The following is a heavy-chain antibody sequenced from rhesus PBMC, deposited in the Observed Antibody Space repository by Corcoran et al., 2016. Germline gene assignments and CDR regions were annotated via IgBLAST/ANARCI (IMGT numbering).Heavy chain of an antibody. CDR3: AKEYCSSTYCSQVGDY. D-gene: IGHD2-15*01. CDR2: INICGGNT. CDR1: GLTFRSYW. Sequence: EVQLVESGGGLAKPGGSLRLSCAASGLTFRSYWMTWVPQAPRKRLELVSAINICGGNTYYADSVKCRFTISRDNSKNTLSLQMNSLRAEDTAVYYCAKEYCSSTYCSQVGDYWGQGVLVTVSS. V-gene: IGHV3S42*01. J-gene: IGHJ4*01.